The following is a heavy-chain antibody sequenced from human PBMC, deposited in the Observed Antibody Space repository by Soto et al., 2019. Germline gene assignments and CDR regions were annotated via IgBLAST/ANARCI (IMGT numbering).Heavy chain of an antibody. Sequence: GASVKVSCKASGYTFTSYGVSWARQAPGQGLEWMGWISAFNGQTNYIQKVQGRVTLTTEASTSTAYMELRSLRSDDTAVYYCARGGDYYYGLDVWGQGTTVTVS. CDR2: ISAFNGQT. D-gene: IGHD3-16*01. CDR1: GYTFTSYG. V-gene: IGHV1-18*01. CDR3: ARGGDYYYGLDV. J-gene: IGHJ6*02.